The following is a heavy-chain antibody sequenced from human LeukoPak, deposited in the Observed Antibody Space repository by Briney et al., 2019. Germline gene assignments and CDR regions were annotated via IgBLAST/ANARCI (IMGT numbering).Heavy chain of an antibody. Sequence: SVKASCKASGGTFSSYAISWVRQAPGQGLEWMGGIIPIFGTANYAQKFQGRVTITADESTSTAYMELSSLRSEDTAVYYCASQVVAGIIVVVDWGNWFDPWGQGTLVTVSS. CDR1: GGTFSSYA. D-gene: IGHD2-15*01. CDR3: ASQVVAGIIVVVDWGNWFDP. V-gene: IGHV1-69*13. J-gene: IGHJ5*02. CDR2: IIPIFGTA.